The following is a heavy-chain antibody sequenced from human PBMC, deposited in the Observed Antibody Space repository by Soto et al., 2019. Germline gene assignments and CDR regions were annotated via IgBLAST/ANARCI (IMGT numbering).Heavy chain of an antibody. CDR2: ISSSSRYT. CDR3: ARGGDIVVVPAAILSQRDWYFDL. V-gene: IGHV3-11*06. J-gene: IGHJ2*01. D-gene: IGHD2-2*02. Sequence: QVQLVESGGGLVKPGGSLRLSCAASGFTFSDYYMSWIRQAPGKGLEWVSYISSSSRYTNYADSVKGRFTISRDNAKNSLYLQMNSLIAEDTAVYYCARGGDIVVVPAAILSQRDWYFDLWGRGTLVTVSS. CDR1: GFTFSDYY.